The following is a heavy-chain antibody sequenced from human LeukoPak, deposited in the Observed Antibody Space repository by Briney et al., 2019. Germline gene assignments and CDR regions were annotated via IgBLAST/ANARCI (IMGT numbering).Heavy chain of an antibody. CDR1: GFTFSSYS. CDR3: ARVVAVATTFDY. CDR2: ISSSSSYI. Sequence: GGSLRLSCAASGFTFSSYSMNWVRQAPGKGLEWVSSISSSSSYIYYADSVKSRFTISRDNAKNSLYLQMNSLRAEDTAVYYCARVVAVATTFDYGGRGPLVPVS. V-gene: IGHV3-21*01. D-gene: IGHD5-12*01. J-gene: IGHJ4*02.